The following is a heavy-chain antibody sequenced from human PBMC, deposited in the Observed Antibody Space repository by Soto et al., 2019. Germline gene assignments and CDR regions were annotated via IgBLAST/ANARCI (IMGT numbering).Heavy chain of an antibody. Sequence: GASVKVSCKASGGTLSSYAISWVRQAPGQGLEWMGGIIPIFGTANYAQKFQGRVTITADESTSTAYMELSSLRSEDTAVYYCARGYIMGYYFDYWGQGTLVTVSS. CDR1: GGTLSSYA. CDR3: ARGYIMGYYFDY. J-gene: IGHJ4*02. D-gene: IGHD3-16*01. V-gene: IGHV1-69*13. CDR2: IIPIFGTA.